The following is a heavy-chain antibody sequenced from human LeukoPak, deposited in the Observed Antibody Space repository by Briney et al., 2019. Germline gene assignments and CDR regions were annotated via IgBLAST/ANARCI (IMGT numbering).Heavy chain of an antibody. V-gene: IGHV4-31*03. CDR2: ISYTGST. CDR3: TRNYCSSTSCYKRYFDY. J-gene: IGHJ4*02. D-gene: IGHD2-2*02. Sequence: ASVTLSLTCTVSGGSISSGGYYWSWIRQHPGKGLEWIGYISYTGSTYYNPSLKSRVIISVDTSKTQFSLMLSSVTAADTAGYYCTRNYCSSTSCYKRYFDYWGQGTLVTVSS. CDR1: GGSISSGGYY.